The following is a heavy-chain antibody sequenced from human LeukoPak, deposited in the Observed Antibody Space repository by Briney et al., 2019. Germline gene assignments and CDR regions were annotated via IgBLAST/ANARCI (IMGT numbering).Heavy chain of an antibody. Sequence: PGGSLRLSCAASGFTFSSYWMHWVRQAPGKGLVWVSRINSDGSTTNYADSAKGRFTISRDNAKNTLYLQMNSLRAEDTAVYYCARDLNYGDYPDYWGQGTLVTVSS. CDR3: ARDLNYGDYPDY. V-gene: IGHV3-74*01. CDR1: GFTFSSYW. CDR2: INSDGSTT. D-gene: IGHD4-17*01. J-gene: IGHJ4*02.